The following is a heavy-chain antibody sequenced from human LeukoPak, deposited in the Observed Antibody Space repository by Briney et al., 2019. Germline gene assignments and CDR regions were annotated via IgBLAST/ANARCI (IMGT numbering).Heavy chain of an antibody. CDR1: GGSISSSSYY. CDR3: ARGNYGGNSDGAYYYYGMDV. J-gene: IGHJ6*02. Sequence: SETLSLTCTVSGGSISSSSYYWGWIRQPPGKGLEWIGGIYYSGSTYYNPSLKSRVTISVDTSKNQFSLKLSSVTAADTAVYYCARGNYGGNSDGAYYYYGMDVWGQGTTVTVSS. CDR2: IYYSGST. D-gene: IGHD4-23*01. V-gene: IGHV4-39*07.